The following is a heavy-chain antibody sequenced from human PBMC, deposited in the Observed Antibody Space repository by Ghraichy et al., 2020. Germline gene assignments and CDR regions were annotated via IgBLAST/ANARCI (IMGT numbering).Heavy chain of an antibody. J-gene: IGHJ6*02. CDR1: GFTFSDYY. Sequence: GGSLRLSCAASGFTFSDYYMSWIRQAPGKGLEWVSYISSSSSYTNYADSVKGRFTISRDNAKNSLYLQMNSLRAEETAVYYCARDLTPRTEYYYYGMDVWGQGTPLSISS. CDR3: ARDLTPRTEYYYYGMDV. D-gene: IGHD3-9*01. CDR2: ISSSSSYT. V-gene: IGHV3-11*06.